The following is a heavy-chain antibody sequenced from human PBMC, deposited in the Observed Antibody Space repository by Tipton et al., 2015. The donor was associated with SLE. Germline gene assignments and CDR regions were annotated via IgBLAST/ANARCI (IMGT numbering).Heavy chain of an antibody. J-gene: IGHJ3*02. CDR2: INGDGSTT. CDR1: GFTFSSHW. Sequence: AVSGFTFSSHWMHWVRQAPGKGLVWVSRINGDGSTTNYADSVKGRFTISRDNAKNTLYLQMNSLRAEDTAVYYCTRVESTSWAFDIWGQGTMVTVSS. CDR3: TRVESTSWAFDI. V-gene: IGHV3-74*01. D-gene: IGHD2/OR15-2a*01.